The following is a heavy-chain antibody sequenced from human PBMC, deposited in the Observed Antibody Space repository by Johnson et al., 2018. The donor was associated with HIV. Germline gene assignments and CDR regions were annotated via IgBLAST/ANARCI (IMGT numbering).Heavy chain of an antibody. Sequence: QVQLVESGGGVVQPGRSLRLSCAASGFTFSSYGMHWVRQAPGKGLEWVAVISYDGSNKYYADSVKGRFTIPRDNSKNTLDLQMNSLGAEDTAVYYCARDGEDSTSSSGAFDIWGQGTMVTVSS. CDR3: ARDGEDSTSSSGAFDI. V-gene: IGHV3-30*03. D-gene: IGHD6-6*01. CDR2: ISYDGSNK. J-gene: IGHJ3*02. CDR1: GFTFSSYG.